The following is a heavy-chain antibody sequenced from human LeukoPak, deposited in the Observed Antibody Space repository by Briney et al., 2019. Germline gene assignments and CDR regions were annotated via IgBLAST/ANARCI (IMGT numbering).Heavy chain of an antibody. D-gene: IGHD6-13*01. CDR1: GGSISSSSYY. Sequence: KPSETLSLTCTVSGGSISSSSYYWGWIRQPPGKGLEWIGSVYYSGSTYYNPSLKSRVTISVDTSKNQFSLKLSSVTAADTAVYYCARDRGSSSWYTVEQVRYFDLWGRGTLVTVSS. CDR3: ARDRGSSSWYTVEQVRYFDL. V-gene: IGHV4-39*07. CDR2: VYYSGST. J-gene: IGHJ2*01.